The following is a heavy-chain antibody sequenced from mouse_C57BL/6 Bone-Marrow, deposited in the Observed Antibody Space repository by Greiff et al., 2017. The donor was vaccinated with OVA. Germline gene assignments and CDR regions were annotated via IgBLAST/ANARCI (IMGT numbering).Heavy chain of an antibody. D-gene: IGHD1-1*01. Sequence: VQLQQSGPELVKPGASVKISCKASGYSFTDYNMNWVKQSNGKSLEWIGVINPNYGTTSYNQKFKGKATLTVDQTSNTAYMQLNILTSEDSAVYYCAKSRYYYGSRKDYAMDYWGQGTSVTVSS. J-gene: IGHJ4*01. CDR2: INPNYGTT. CDR3: AKSRYYYGSRKDYAMDY. V-gene: IGHV1-39*01. CDR1: GYSFTDYN.